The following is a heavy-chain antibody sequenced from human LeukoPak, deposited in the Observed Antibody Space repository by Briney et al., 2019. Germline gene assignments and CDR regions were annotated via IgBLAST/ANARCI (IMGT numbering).Heavy chain of an antibody. Sequence: GASVKVPCNAAGGTFSSYAISWVRQAPGQGLEWMGRSIPILGIANYAQKFQGRVTITADKSTSTAYMELSSLRSEDTAVYYCARDRNTAMVPYGMDVWGQGTTVTVSS. D-gene: IGHD5-18*01. J-gene: IGHJ6*02. V-gene: IGHV1-69*04. CDR2: SIPILGIA. CDR3: ARDRNTAMVPYGMDV. CDR1: GGTFSSYA.